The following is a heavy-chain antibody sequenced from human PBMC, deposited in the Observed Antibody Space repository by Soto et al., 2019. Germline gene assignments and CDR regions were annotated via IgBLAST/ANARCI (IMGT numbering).Heavy chain of an antibody. Sequence: QVQLVQSGAEVKKPGSSVKVSCKASGGTFSSYTISWVRQAPGQGLEWMGRIIPILGIANYAQKFQGRVTITADKSTSTAYMELSSLRSEDTAVYYCASSSNITIFGVVILHWGQGTLVTVSS. J-gene: IGHJ4*02. V-gene: IGHV1-69*02. CDR2: IIPILGIA. CDR3: ASSSNITIFGVVILH. D-gene: IGHD3-3*01. CDR1: GGTFSSYT.